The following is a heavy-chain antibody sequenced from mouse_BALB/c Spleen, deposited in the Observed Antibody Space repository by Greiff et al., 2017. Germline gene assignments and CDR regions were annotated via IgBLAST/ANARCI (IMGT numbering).Heavy chain of an antibody. CDR3: ARGRSLYGNSYYAMDY. CDR1: GFTFSSYA. D-gene: IGHD2-1*01. CDR2: ISSGGSYT. J-gene: IGHJ4*01. V-gene: IGHV5-9-4*01. Sequence: EVMLVESGGGLVKPGGSLKLSCAASGFTFSSYAMSWVRQSPEKRLEWVAEISSGGSYTYYPDTVTGRFTISRDNAKNTLYLEMSSLRSEDTAMYYCARGRSLYGNSYYAMDYWGQGTSVTVSS.